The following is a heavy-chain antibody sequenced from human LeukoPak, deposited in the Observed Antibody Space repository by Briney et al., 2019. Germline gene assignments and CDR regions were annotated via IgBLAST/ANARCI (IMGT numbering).Heavy chain of an antibody. D-gene: IGHD3-10*01. Sequence: GGSLRLSCAASGFVFSTYGMHWVRQAPGKGPEWVAIISDDGKNKYYGDSVKGQFTISRDNSKNTLFLQMNSPRVEDTGVYYCASNDLRIALLWFGGQMDVWGQGTTVTVS. V-gene: IGHV3-30*03. CDR2: ISDDGKNK. CDR3: ASNDLRIALLWFGGQMDV. J-gene: IGHJ6*02. CDR1: GFVFSTYG.